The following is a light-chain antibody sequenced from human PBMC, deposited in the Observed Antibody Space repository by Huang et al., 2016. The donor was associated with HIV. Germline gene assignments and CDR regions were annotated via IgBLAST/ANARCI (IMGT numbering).Light chain of an antibody. Sequence: DIQMTQSPSTLSASVGDRVTITCRASQSISTWLAWYQQKPGKAPKLLIYDAATLGSGGPSRCSGSGSGTEFTLTISSLQPDNFATYYCQQYNTYPWTFGQGTKVEIK. CDR3: QQYNTYPWT. CDR1: QSISTW. J-gene: IGKJ1*01. CDR2: DAA. V-gene: IGKV1-5*01.